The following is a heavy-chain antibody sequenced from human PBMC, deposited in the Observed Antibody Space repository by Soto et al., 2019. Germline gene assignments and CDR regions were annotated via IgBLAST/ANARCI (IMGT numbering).Heavy chain of an antibody. CDR1: GFTFNSNW. J-gene: IGHJ4*02. CDR3: SKSLDY. Sequence: GESLKISCAASGFTFNSNWMDWVRQAPGKGLEWVANINQDGSEKNYVDSVKGRFTISRDNAKNSLYPQMSSLTAEDSALYYCSKSLDYWGQGALVTVSS. CDR2: INQDGSEK. V-gene: IGHV3-7*01.